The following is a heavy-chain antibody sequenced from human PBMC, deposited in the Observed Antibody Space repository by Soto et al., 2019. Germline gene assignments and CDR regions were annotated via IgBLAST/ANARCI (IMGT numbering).Heavy chain of an antibody. D-gene: IGHD3-10*01. CDR3: ARTVMVRGVISYFDY. J-gene: IGHJ4*02. Sequence: SVKVSCKASGGTFSSYAISWVRQAPGQGLEWMGGIIPIFGTANYAQKFQGRVTITADESTSTAYMELSSLRSEDTAVYYCARTVMVRGVISYFDYWGQGTLVTVSS. CDR2: IIPIFGTA. CDR1: GGTFSSYA. V-gene: IGHV1-69*13.